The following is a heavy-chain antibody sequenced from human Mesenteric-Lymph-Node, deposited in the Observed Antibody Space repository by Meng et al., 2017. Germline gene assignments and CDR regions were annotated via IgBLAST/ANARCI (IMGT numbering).Heavy chain of an antibody. CDR1: GFTFSNYG. CDR3: ARSGYSSSRYFDS. Sequence: GESLKISCAASGFTFSNYGMHWVRQAPGKGLEYVSSITSTGSRTYYADSVKGRFTISRDNAKNSLYLQMNSLRAEDTTVYYCARSGYSSSRYFDSWGPGTLVTVSS. J-gene: IGHJ4*02. D-gene: IGHD6-13*01. V-gene: IGHV3-64*02. CDR2: ITSTGSRT.